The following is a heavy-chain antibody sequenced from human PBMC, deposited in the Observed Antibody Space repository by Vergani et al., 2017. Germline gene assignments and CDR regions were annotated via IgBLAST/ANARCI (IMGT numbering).Heavy chain of an antibody. V-gene: IGHV3-7*01. CDR1: GFTFSNYW. CDR3: ARYRVISCNCSSTSCYCYYYYYGMDV. Sequence: EVQLVESGGGLVQPGGSLRLSCEASGFTFSNYWMSWVRQAPGKGLEWVAKIKQDGSEKYYVDSVKGRFTICRDNAKNSLYLQMNSLRAEDTAVYYCARYRVISCNCSSTSCYCYYYYYGMDVWGQGTMVTVSS. J-gene: IGHJ6*02. D-gene: IGHD2-2*01. CDR2: IKQDGSEK.